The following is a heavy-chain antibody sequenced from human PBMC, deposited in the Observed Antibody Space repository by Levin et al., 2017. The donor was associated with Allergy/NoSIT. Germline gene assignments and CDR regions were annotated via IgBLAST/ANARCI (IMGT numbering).Heavy chain of an antibody. CDR2: ISYDGSNK. D-gene: IGHD6-6*01. J-gene: IGHJ4*02. V-gene: IGHV3-30-3*01. CDR1: GFTFSSYA. Sequence: GGSLRLSCAASGFTFSSYAMHWVRQAPGKGLEWVAVISYDGSNKYYADSVKGRFTISRDNSKNTLYLQMNSLRAEDTAVYYCARDSSTVAARGGLWYYFDYWGQGTLVTVSS. CDR3: ARDSSTVAARGGLWYYFDY.